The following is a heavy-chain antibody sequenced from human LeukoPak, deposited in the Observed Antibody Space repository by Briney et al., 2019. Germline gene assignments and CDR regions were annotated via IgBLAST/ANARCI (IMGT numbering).Heavy chain of an antibody. Sequence: SETLSLTCTVSGGSISSGSYYWSWIRQPAGKGLEWIGRIYTSGSTNYNPSLKSRVTMSVDTSKNQFSLKLSSVTAADTAVYYCAREGDDYGDYYFDYWGQGTLVTVSS. CDR3: AREGDDYGDYYFDY. D-gene: IGHD4-17*01. V-gene: IGHV4-61*02. CDR1: GGSISSGSYY. CDR2: IYTSGST. J-gene: IGHJ4*02.